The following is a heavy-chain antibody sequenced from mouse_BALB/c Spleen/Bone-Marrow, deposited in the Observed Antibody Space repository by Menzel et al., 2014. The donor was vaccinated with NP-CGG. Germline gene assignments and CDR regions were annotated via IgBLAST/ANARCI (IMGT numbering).Heavy chain of an antibody. CDR2: IDPANGNT. CDR1: GFNIKDTH. J-gene: IGHJ4*01. V-gene: IGHV14-3*02. D-gene: IGHD4-1*01. CDR3: ARWEYYAMDY. Sequence: EVQRVESGAELVKPGASVKLSCTASGFNIKDTHMHWVKQRPEQGLEWIGRIDPANGNTKYDPKSQGKATITADTSSNTAYLQLSSLTSEDTAVYYCARWEYYAMDYWGQGTSVTVSS.